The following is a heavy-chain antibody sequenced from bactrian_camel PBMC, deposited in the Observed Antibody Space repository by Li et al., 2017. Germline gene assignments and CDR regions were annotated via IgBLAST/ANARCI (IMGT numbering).Heavy chain of an antibody. V-gene: IGHV3S29*01. J-gene: IGHJ4*01. CDR3: IKGTDSGWPATTFGD. Sequence: QLVESGGGLVQPGGSLRLSCVASGVTFTTYYMDWVRQAPGKGLEWVSNIDASGQTTYYADSVKGRFTISRDNDKNTLYLQLNSLQTADTAMYYCIKGTDSGWPATTFGDWGQGTQVTVS. D-gene: IGHD2*01. CDR2: IDASGQTT. CDR1: GVTFTTYY.